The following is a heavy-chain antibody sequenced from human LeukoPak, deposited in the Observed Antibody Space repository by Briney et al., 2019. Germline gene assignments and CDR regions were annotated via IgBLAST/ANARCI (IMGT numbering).Heavy chain of an antibody. D-gene: IGHD3-9*01. J-gene: IGHJ4*02. V-gene: IGHV3-30*02. CDR1: GFAFSSYG. Sequence: PGGSLRLSCAASGFAFSSYGMHWVRQAPGKGLEWVAYIHYDSSTEDYADSVKGRFTISRDNSKNTLFLQMNNLRVEDMGVLYCEEVLTGAFDYWGQGTLVTVSS. CDR2: IHYDSSTE. CDR3: EEVLTGAFDY.